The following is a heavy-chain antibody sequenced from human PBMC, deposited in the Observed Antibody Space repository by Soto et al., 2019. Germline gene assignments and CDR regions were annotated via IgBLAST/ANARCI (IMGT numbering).Heavy chain of an antibody. CDR3: GAGGGGGVVVIP. CDR1: GFTFSSYA. V-gene: IGHV3-30-3*01. J-gene: IGHJ5*02. Sequence: QVQLVESGGGVVQPGRSLRLSCAASGFTFSSYAMHWVRQAPGKGLEWVAVISYDGSNKYYADSVKGRFTISRDNSKNTVDRQRNSGGAEGPGVFYLGAGGGGGVVVIPWGQGTLVTVSS. CDR2: ISYDGSNK. D-gene: IGHD3-22*01.